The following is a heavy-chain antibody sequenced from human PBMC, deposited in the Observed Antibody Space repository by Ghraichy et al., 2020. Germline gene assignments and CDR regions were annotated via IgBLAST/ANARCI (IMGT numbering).Heavy chain of an antibody. D-gene: IGHD2-21*01. CDR3: AKTLFGGADY. CDR2: ISGNGATT. V-gene: IGHV3-23*01. J-gene: IGHJ4*02. CDR1: GFTFSTYA. Sequence: GGSLRLSCAASGFTFSTYAMSWVRQAPGKGLEWVSGISGNGATTSYADSVKGRFTISRDNSKNMVFLQMNSLRDDDTAAYYCAKTLFGGADYWGQGTLVTVSS.